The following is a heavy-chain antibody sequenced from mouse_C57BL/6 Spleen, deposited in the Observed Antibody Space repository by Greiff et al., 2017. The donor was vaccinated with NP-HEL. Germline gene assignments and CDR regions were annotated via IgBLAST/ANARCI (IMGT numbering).Heavy chain of an antibody. CDR2: IYPGNSDT. D-gene: IGHD2-4*01. V-gene: IGHV1-5*01. CDR1: GYTFTSYW. J-gene: IGHJ4*01. CDR3: TRDYDYGDYAMDY. Sequence: EVQLQQSGTVLARPGASVKMSCKTSGYTFTSYWMHWVKQRPGQGLEWIGAIYPGNSDTSYNQKFKGKAKLTAVTSASTAYMELSSLTNEDAADYYCTRDYDYGDYAMDYWGQGTSVTVSS.